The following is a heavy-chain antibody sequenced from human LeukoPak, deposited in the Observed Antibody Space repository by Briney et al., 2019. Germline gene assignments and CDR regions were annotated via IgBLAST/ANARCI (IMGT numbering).Heavy chain of an antibody. D-gene: IGHD3-22*01. CDR3: ARHIGITMIVVVIPDAFDI. V-gene: IGHV4-59*08. J-gene: IGHJ3*02. Sequence: PSETLSLTCTVSGGSISSYYWSWIRQPPGKGLEWIGYIYYSGSTNYNPSLKSRVTISVDTSKNQFSLKLSSVTAADTAVYYCARHIGITMIVVVIPDAFDIWGQGTMVTVSS. CDR2: IYYSGST. CDR1: GGSISSYY.